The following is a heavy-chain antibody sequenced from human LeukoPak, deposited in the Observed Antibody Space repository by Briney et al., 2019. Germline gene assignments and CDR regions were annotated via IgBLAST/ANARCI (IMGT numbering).Heavy chain of an antibody. D-gene: IGHD5-18*01. CDR3: ARGKGYSYVYGTDY. CDR2: IIPIFGTT. CDR1: GGTFNMYS. V-gene: IGHV1-69*13. J-gene: IGHJ4*02. Sequence: ASVKVSCKASGGTFNMYSFDWVRQAPGQGLEWMGGIIPIFGTTNYAQKFQGRVTITADDSTSTAYMELSSLRSEDTAIYYCARGKGYSYVYGTDYWGQGTLVTVSS.